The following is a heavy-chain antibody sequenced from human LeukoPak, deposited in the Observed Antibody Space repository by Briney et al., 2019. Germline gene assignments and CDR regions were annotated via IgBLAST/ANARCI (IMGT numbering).Heavy chain of an antibody. D-gene: IGHD1-26*01. CDR3: ARAGESRDAFDI. Sequence: SVKVSCKASGGTFSSYAISWVRQAPGQGLEWMGGIIPIFGTANYAQKFQGRVTITADKSTSTAYMELSSLRSEDTAVYYCARAGESRDAFDIWGQGTMVTVSS. V-gene: IGHV1-69*06. J-gene: IGHJ3*02. CDR1: GGTFSSYA. CDR2: IIPIFGTA.